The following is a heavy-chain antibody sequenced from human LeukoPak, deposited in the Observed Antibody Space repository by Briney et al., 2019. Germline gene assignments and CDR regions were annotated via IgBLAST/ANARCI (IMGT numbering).Heavy chain of an antibody. D-gene: IGHD3-22*01. J-gene: IGHJ4*02. CDR1: GGSISSSSYY. V-gene: IGHV4-39*01. Sequence: SETLSLTCTISGGSISSSSYYWGWIRQPPGKGLEWIGSIYYSGSPYYNPSLKSRVTISVDTSKNQFSLKLSSVTAADTAVYYCARRGASGYYYPLWGQGTLVTVSS. CDR3: ARRGASGYYYPL. CDR2: IYYSGSP.